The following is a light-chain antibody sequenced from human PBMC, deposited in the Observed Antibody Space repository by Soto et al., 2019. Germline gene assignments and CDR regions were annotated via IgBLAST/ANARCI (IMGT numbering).Light chain of an antibody. J-gene: IGLJ3*02. Sequence: QAVLTQPPSASGTPGQRVTISCSGSSSNIGSNTVHWYQQLPGTAPKLLIYSNNERPSGVPDRFSGSKSGTSASLAISGLHSEDEADYYCATWDDSLNGGVFGGGTKLTVL. V-gene: IGLV1-44*01. CDR2: SNN. CDR1: SSNIGSNT. CDR3: ATWDDSLNGGV.